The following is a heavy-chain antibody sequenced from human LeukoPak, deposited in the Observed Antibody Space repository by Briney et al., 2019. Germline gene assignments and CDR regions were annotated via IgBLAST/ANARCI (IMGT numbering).Heavy chain of an antibody. D-gene: IGHD3-10*01. CDR2: ISYDGSNK. Sequence: GGSLRLSCAASGFTFSSYAMHWVRQAPGKGLEWVAVISYDGSNKYYADSVKGRFTISRDNSKNTLYLQMNSLRAEDTAVYYCAHDYGSGSYYIKIPVHYFDYWGQGTLVTVSS. CDR1: GFTFSSYA. CDR3: AHDYGSGSYYIKIPVHYFDY. J-gene: IGHJ4*02. V-gene: IGHV3-30*04.